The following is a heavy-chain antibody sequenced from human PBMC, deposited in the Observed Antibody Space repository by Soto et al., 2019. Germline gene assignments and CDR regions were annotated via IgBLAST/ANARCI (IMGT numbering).Heavy chain of an antibody. Sequence: ASVKVSCKASGGPFSSYAISWVRQAPGQGLEWMGGIIPIFGTANYAQKFQGRVTITADESTSTAYMELSSLRSEDTAVYYCARDKEAIFGVVIISRSDYYYYYGMDVLG. CDR1: GGPFSSYA. CDR2: IIPIFGTA. V-gene: IGHV1-69*13. CDR3: ARDKEAIFGVVIISRSDYYYYYGMDV. D-gene: IGHD3-3*01. J-gene: IGHJ6*02.